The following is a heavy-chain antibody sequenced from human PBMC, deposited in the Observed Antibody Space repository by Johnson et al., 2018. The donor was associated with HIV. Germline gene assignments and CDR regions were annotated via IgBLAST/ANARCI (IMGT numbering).Heavy chain of an antibody. CDR3: AKGRAQHLDGGAFDI. CDR2: ISYDGSNK. CDR1: GFTFSDYY. D-gene: IGHD6-13*01. Sequence: QVQLVESGGGLVKPGGSLRLSCAASGFTFSDYYMSWIRQATGKGLEWVTVISYDGSNKYYADSVKGRFTISRDNSKNTLFLQMTSLGPEDTAVYYCAKGRAQHLDGGAFDIWGQGTMVTVSS. V-gene: IGHV3-30*18. J-gene: IGHJ3*02.